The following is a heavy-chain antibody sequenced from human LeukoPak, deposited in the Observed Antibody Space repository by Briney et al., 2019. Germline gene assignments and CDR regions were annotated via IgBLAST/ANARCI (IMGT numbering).Heavy chain of an antibody. CDR3: ACGSSSSPFDP. CDR2: INHSGST. D-gene: IGHD6-13*01. V-gene: IGHV4-34*01. CDR1: GGSFSGYY. Sequence: SETLSLTCAVYGGSFSGYYWSWIRQPPGKGLEWIWEINHSGSTTYNPSLESRVTISVDTSKNQFSLKLSSVTAADTAIYYCACGSSSSPFDPWGQGTLVTVSS. J-gene: IGHJ5*02.